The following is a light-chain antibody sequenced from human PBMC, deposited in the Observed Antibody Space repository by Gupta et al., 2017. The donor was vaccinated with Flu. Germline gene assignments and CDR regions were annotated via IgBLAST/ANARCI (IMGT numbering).Light chain of an antibody. Sequence: QSALTQPAAVSGSPGQSIPISCTRSSSCVGRYALVSWYQQRPGNAPNLVIYEVNKRPSGVSHRFSGSKSGNAASLTISGLQTEDEADYYCCSYAPARSRYVFGAGTKVTVL. CDR3: CSYAPARSRYV. J-gene: IGLJ1*01. CDR1: SSCVGRYAL. V-gene: IGLV2-23*02. CDR2: EVN.